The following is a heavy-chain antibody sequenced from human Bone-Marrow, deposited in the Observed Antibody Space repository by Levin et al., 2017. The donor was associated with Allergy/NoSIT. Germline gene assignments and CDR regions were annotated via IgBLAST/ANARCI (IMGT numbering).Heavy chain of an antibody. V-gene: IGHV3-21*01. Sequence: GESLKISCAASGFTFSSYSMNWVRQAPGKGLEWVSSISSSSSYIYYADSVKGRFTISRDNAKNSLYLQMNSLRAEDTAVYYCARDLLYYDFWSGYYPPNYYDGMDVWGQGTTVTVSS. CDR3: ARDLLYYDFWSGYYPPNYYDGMDV. J-gene: IGHJ6*02. D-gene: IGHD3-3*01. CDR2: ISSSSSYI. CDR1: GFTFSSYS.